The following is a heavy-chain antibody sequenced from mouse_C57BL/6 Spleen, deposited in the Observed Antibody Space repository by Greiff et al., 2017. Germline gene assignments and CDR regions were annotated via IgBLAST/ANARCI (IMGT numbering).Heavy chain of an antibody. J-gene: IGHJ2*01. D-gene: IGHD2-4*01. CDR3: ARDVGLDYFDY. CDR2: ISDGGSYT. Sequence: EVQGVESGGGLVKPGGSLKLSCAASGFTFSSYAMSWVRQTPEKRLEWVATISDGGSYTYYPDTVKGRFTISRDNAKNNLYLQMSHLKSEETAMYYCARDVGLDYFDYWGQGTTLTVSS. V-gene: IGHV5-4*01. CDR1: GFTFSSYA.